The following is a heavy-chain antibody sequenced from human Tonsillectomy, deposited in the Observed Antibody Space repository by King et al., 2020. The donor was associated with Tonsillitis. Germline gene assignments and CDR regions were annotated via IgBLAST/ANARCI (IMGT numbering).Heavy chain of an antibody. J-gene: IGHJ5*01. CDR2: LDSSEST. D-gene: IGHD3-3*01. CDR1: GGSINDNKYF. Sequence: LQLQESGPGLLKPSETLSLTCAVSGGSINDNKYFWTWIRQPPGKGLEWVASLDSSESTNYNPSLRSRITMSKDSSRSQFFLNVNSVTAADTAVYYCASGRVQWLLDPKAPIGRRATIWFDSWGPGTLVTVSS. CDR3: ASGRVQWLLDPKAPIGRRATIWFDS. V-gene: IGHV4-30-4*07.